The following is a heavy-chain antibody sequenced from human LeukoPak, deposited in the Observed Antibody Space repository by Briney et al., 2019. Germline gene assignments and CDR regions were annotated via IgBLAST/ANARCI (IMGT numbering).Heavy chain of an antibody. Sequence: ASXXVSCKASGYTFTSYDINWVRQATGQGLEWMGWMNPNSGNTGYAQKFQGRVTMTRNTSISTAYMELSSLRSEDTAVYYCARLHYDFWSGYYFDYWGQGTLVTVSS. CDR2: MNPNSGNT. V-gene: IGHV1-8*01. CDR3: ARLHYDFWSGYYFDY. D-gene: IGHD3-3*01. CDR1: GYTFTSYD. J-gene: IGHJ4*02.